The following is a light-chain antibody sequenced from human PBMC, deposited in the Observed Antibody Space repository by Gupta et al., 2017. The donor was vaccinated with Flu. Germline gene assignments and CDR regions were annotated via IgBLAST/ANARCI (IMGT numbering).Light chain of an antibody. J-gene: IGKJ4*01. V-gene: IGKV3-11*01. CDR2: DAD. CDR1: QNISTY. Sequence: QSQVTLSLYRGESATRAGRASQNISTYLDWEQQQPGQAHRILIYDADNRVTGIIDRFSGSGAGTDFTLNSSRRETGDFEGYDYHQRSSLTFGGGTKVEIK. CDR3: HQRSSLT.